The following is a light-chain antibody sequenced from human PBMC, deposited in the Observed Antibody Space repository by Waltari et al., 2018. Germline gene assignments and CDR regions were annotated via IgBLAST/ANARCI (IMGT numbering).Light chain of an antibody. V-gene: IGLV1-44*01. Sequence: QSELTQPPSASGTAGQTVTFSCSGDNSNIGSNEISWYQQFPGTAPQLLIYSDHQRPSGVPDRFSGSKSGTSASLTISGLQSEDEATYYCATWDDSLNGPVFGQGTK. CDR1: NSNIGSNE. CDR3: ATWDDSLNGPV. CDR2: SDH. J-gene: IGLJ3*02.